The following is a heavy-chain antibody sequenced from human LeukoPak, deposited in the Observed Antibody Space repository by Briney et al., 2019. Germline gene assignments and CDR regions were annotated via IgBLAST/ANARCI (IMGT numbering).Heavy chain of an antibody. D-gene: IGHD6-13*01. J-gene: IGHJ4*02. CDR2: IYHGGST. Sequence: PSETLSLTCTVSGYSISSGYYWGWIRQPPGKGLEWIGSIYHGGSTYYNPSLKSRVTISVDTSKNQFSLKLSSVTAADTAVYYCARGGSSWYVFDYWGQGTLVTVSS. CDR3: ARGGSSWYVFDY. V-gene: IGHV4-38-2*02. CDR1: GYSISSGYY.